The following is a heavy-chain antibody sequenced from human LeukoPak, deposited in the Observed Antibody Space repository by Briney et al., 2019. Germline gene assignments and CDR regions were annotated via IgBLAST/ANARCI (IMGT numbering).Heavy chain of an antibody. CDR1: GGSISSYY. V-gene: IGHV4-4*07. Sequence: PSETLSLTCTVSGGSISSYYWSWIRQPAGKGLEWIGRIHTSGSTNYNPSLKSRVTMSVDTSKNQFSLKLSSVTAADTAVYYCARVTYYYDSSGYSFDYWGQGTLVTVSS. CDR3: ARVTYYYDSSGYSFDY. CDR2: IHTSGST. J-gene: IGHJ4*02. D-gene: IGHD3-22*01.